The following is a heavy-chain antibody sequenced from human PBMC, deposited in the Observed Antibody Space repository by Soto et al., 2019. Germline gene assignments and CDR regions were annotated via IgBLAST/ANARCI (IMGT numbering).Heavy chain of an antibody. CDR1: GYTFTSYG. CDR2: ISAYNGNT. CDR3: ARDRRFLEWLLAYYYGMDV. D-gene: IGHD3-3*01. J-gene: IGHJ6*02. Sequence: ASVKVSCKASGYTFTSYGISWVRQAPGQGLEWMGWISAYNGNTNYAQKLQGGVTMTTDTSTSTAYMELRSLRSDDTAVYYCARDRRFLEWLLAYYYGMDVWGQGTTVTVSS. V-gene: IGHV1-18*01.